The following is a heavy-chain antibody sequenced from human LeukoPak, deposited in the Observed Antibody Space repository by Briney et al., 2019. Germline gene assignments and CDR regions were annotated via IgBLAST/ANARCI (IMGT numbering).Heavy chain of an antibody. CDR2: ISGSGGST. J-gene: IGHJ4*02. D-gene: IGHD2-15*01. CDR1: GFTFSSYA. V-gene: IGHV3-23*01. Sequence: PGGSLRLSCAASGFTFSSYAMSWVRQAPGRGLEWVSAISGSGGSTYYADSVKGRFTISRDNSKNTLYLQMNSLRAEDTAVYYCAKDLYQRSDIVVVVAATNCCDYWGQGTLVTVSS. CDR3: AKDLYQRSDIVVVVAATNCCDY.